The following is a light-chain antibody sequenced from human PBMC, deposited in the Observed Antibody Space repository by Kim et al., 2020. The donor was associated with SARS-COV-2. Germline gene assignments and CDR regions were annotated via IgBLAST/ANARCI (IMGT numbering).Light chain of an antibody. CDR2: GTS. CDR3: HQYGTSPSLT. CDR1: QTLSSSY. V-gene: IGKV3-20*01. Sequence: PGERVTPSCRASQTLSSSYLAWYQQKPGQAPRLLIHGTSIRATGIPDRFSGSGSGTDFTLTISRLEPEDLGVYYCHQYGTSPSLTFGGGTKVDIK. J-gene: IGKJ4*01.